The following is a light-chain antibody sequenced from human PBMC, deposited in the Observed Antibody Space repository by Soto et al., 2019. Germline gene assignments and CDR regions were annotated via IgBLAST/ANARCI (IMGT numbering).Light chain of an antibody. CDR1: QDISNY. Sequence: DIQMTQSPSSLSASVGDRVTITCQASQDISNYLNWFQQKPGKAPKLLIYDASNLETVVPSRFSGSRSGTDFTFTINSLQPEDIATYYCQQHESVPFTFGPGTKVEIK. CDR3: QQHESVPFT. CDR2: DAS. J-gene: IGKJ3*01. V-gene: IGKV1-33*01.